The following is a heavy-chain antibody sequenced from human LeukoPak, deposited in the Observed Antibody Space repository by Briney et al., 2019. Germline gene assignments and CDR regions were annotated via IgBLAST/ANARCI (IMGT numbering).Heavy chain of an antibody. CDR2: TWYDGSKE. Sequence: PGRSLRLSCAASGFTLSSYGMHWVRQAPGRGLEWVAVTWYDGSKEYYADSVKGRFTISRDISKNTLYLQMNSLRAEDTAVYYCVRDFGSSDFYFDYWGQGTLVTVSS. CDR1: GFTLSSYG. D-gene: IGHD1-26*01. V-gene: IGHV3-33*01. J-gene: IGHJ4*02. CDR3: VRDFGSSDFYFDY.